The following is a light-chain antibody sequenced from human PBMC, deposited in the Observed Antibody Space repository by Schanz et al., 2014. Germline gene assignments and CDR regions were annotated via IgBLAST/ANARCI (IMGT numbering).Light chain of an antibody. CDR2: AAS. Sequence: DIQMTQSPSSLSASVGDRVTITCRASQTINTYLNWYQQMPGKAPKLLIYAASNLQSGVPSRFSGGGSGTDFTLTINGLQPEDFATYYCQQSSTPPRTFGQGTKVQIK. V-gene: IGKV1-39*01. J-gene: IGKJ1*01. CDR1: QTINTY. CDR3: QQSSTPPRT.